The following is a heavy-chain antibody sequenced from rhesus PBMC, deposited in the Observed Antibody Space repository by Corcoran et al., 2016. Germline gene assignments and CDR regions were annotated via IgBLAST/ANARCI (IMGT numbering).Heavy chain of an antibody. CDR1: GGSISSSNW. J-gene: IGHJ4*01. Sequence: QVQLQESGPGVVKPSETLSLTCAVSGGSISSSNWWSWIRQSPGKGLEWTGYIYGGSGSTSYNPSLKSRVTISTDTSKNQFSLKLSSVTAADTSVYYCARRLATVTLSYFDYWGQGVLVTVSS. D-gene: IGHD5-36*02. V-gene: IGHV4-93*02. CDR2: IYGGSGST. CDR3: ARRLATVTLSYFDY.